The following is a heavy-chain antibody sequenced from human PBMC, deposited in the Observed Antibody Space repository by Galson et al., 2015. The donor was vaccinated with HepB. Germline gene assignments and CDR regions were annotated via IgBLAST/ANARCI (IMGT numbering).Heavy chain of an antibody. Sequence: ETLSLTCTVSGGSINNSYWSWIRQSPGKGLEYIGYIFYSGITTYSPSLKSRVIVSINTSKSYFSLKLRSVTAADTATYYCASGPPRKGAFNIWSRGTMVTVSS. CDR2: IFYSGIT. CDR3: ASGPPRKGAFNI. V-gene: IGHV4-59*01. D-gene: IGHD2/OR15-2a*01. CDR1: GGSINNSY. J-gene: IGHJ4*03.